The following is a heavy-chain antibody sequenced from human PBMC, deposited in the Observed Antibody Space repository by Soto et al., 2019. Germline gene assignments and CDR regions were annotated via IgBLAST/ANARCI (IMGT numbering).Heavy chain of an antibody. CDR2: IKDRDYGGTA. J-gene: IGHJ4*02. CDR1: GFIFSDAW. Sequence: PGGSLRLSCVASGFIFSDAWMTWVRQAPGKGLEWVGRIKDRDYGGTADYAASVKGRFTMSRDDSTNMLFLQMNSLKSEDTAVYYCTTNDYWGQGT. V-gene: IGHV3-15*01. CDR3: TTNDY.